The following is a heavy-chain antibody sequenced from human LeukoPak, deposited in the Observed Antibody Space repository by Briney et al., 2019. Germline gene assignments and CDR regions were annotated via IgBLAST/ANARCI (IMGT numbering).Heavy chain of an antibody. V-gene: IGHV1-69*04. CDR2: IIPILDIA. CDR1: GGTFTSYA. Sequence: SVKVSCKASGGTFTSYAISWVRQAPGQGLEWMGRIIPILDIANYAQNFQGRVTITADKSSSTAYMELSSLRSADTAVYYCARSYQLLLNWFDHWGQGTLVTVSS. J-gene: IGHJ5*02. D-gene: IGHD2-2*01. CDR3: ARSYQLLLNWFDH.